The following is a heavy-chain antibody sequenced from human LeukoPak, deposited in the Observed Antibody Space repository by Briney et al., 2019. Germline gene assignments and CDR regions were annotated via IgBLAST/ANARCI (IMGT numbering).Heavy chain of an antibody. D-gene: IGHD1-26*01. Sequence: SVKVSCKASGGTFSSYTISWVRQAPGQGLEWMGGIIPIFGTANYAQKLQGRVTMTTDTSTSTAYMELRSLRSDDTAVYYCARDSGSYQFDYWGQGTLVTVSS. CDR2: IIPIFGTA. CDR3: ARDSGSYQFDY. CDR1: GGTFSSYT. J-gene: IGHJ4*02. V-gene: IGHV1-69*05.